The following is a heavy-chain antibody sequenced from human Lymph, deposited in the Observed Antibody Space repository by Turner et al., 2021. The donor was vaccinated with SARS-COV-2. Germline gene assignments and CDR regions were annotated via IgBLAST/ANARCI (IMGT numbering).Heavy chain of an antibody. J-gene: IGHJ4*02. CDR2: ISPGDSDT. V-gene: IGHV5-51*01. CDR1: GYTFTSYW. D-gene: IGHD3-3*01. CDR3: ARREWGGSLGHIDY. Sequence: EVQLVQSGAEMKKPGESLKISCKGSGYTFTSYWIGWVRQMPGRGLEWMGIISPGDSDTRNSPSFQGQVTNSADKSISTAYLQWSSLKASDTAMYYCARREWGGSLGHIDYWGQGTLVTVSS.